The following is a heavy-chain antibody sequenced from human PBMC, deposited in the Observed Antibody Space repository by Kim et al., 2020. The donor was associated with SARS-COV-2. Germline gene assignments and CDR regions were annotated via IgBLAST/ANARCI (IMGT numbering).Heavy chain of an antibody. CDR1: GGSISSSSYY. V-gene: IGHV4-39*01. CDR2: IYYSGST. J-gene: IGHJ1*01. CDR3: AGTVRVLRYFDWFREY. Sequence: SETLSLSCTVSGGSISSSSYYWGWIRQPPGKGLEWIGSIYYSGSTYYNPSLKSRVTISVDTSKNQFSLKLSSVTAADTAVYYCAGTVRVLRYFDWFREY. D-gene: IGHD3-9*01.